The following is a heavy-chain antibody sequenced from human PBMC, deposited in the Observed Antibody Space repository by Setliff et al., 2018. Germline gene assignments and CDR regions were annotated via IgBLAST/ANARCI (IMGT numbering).Heavy chain of an antibody. Sequence: SETLSLTCTVSGYSVSSGHYWGWIRQPPGKGLEWIGSISHSGSTYYNPSLRSRVTISLDTSKNQFSPKLTSVTAADTAVYYCAGGRRYDYGWDFDYWGQGTLVTVSS. D-gene: IGHD4-17*01. CDR3: AGGRRYDYGWDFDY. CDR1: GYSVSSGHY. CDR2: ISHSGST. J-gene: IGHJ4*02. V-gene: IGHV4-38-2*02.